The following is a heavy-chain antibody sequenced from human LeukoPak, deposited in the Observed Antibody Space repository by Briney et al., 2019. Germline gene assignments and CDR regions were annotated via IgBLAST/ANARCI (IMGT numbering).Heavy chain of an antibody. Sequence: PGGSLRLSCAASRFTSSTYWMSWVRQAPGKGLEWVAHIKQDGSQEYYVDSVKGRFTISRDSAKNSLYLQMNSLRAEDTAVYYCARGVPYDSWSGPHYSDYWGQGTLVTVSS. CDR2: IKQDGSQE. CDR1: RFTSSTYW. J-gene: IGHJ4*02. V-gene: IGHV3-7*01. CDR3: ARGVPYDSWSGPHYSDY. D-gene: IGHD3-3*01.